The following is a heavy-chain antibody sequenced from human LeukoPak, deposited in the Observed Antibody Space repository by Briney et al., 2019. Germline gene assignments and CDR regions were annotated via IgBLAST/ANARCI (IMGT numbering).Heavy chain of an antibody. Sequence: GGSLRLSCAASGFTVSSNYMSWVRQAPGKGLEWVSVIYSGGSTYYADSVRGRFTISRHNSKNTLYLQMNSLRAEDTAVYYCATGSSPYYYYYGMDVWGQGTTVTVSS. CDR3: ATGSSPYYYYYGMDV. V-gene: IGHV3-66*02. CDR1: GFTVSSNY. CDR2: IYSGGST. D-gene: IGHD6-13*01. J-gene: IGHJ6*02.